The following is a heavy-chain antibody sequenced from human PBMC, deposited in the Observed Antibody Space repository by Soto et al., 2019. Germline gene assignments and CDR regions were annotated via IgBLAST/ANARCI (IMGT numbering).Heavy chain of an antibody. J-gene: IGHJ4*02. D-gene: IGHD6-19*01. Sequence: ASVKVSCKASGYTFTGYYMHWVRQAPGQGLEWMGWINPNSGGTNYAQKFQGRVTMTRDTSISTAYMELSRLRSDDTAVYYCARVPRAVAGTFDSWGQGTLVTVSS. CDR2: INPNSGGT. CDR1: GYTFTGYY. V-gene: IGHV1-2*02. CDR3: ARVPRAVAGTFDS.